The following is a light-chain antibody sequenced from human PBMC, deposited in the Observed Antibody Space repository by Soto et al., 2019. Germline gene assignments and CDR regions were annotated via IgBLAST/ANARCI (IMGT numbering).Light chain of an antibody. V-gene: IGLV2-11*01. CDR3: TSYSSGSSLVI. J-gene: IGLJ2*01. Sequence: QSALTQPRSVSGSPGQSVTISCTGTSSDVGGYNYVSWYQQHPGKAPKLVIYDVNKRPSGVPDRFSGSKSGNTASLTVSGLQADDESYYYCTSYSSGSSLVIFGGGTKLTVL. CDR1: SSDVGGYNY. CDR2: DVN.